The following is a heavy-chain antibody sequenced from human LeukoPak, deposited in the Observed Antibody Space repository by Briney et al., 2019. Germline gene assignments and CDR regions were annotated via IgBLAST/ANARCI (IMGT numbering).Heavy chain of an antibody. J-gene: IGHJ4*02. CDR2: FHYSGST. V-gene: IGHV4-39*07. CDR3: ARLYRKTYKWNDQPDY. D-gene: IGHD1-20*01. Sequence: NASETLSLTCTVSGGSISSSSYYWGWIRQPPGKGLEWIGTFHYSGSTYYNPSLKSRVTISVNMSKNQFSLKLISVTAADAAVYYCARLYRKTYKWNDQPDYWGQGTLVTVSS. CDR1: GGSISSSSYY.